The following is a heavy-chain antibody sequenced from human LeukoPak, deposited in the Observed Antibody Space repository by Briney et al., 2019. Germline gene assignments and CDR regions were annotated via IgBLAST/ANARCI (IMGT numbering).Heavy chain of an antibody. D-gene: IGHD5-12*01. Sequence: HPGGSLRLSCAASGFTFSSYAMRWVRQAPGKGLEWVSTFSESGGSTYNADSIKGRSTPSTDNSKNTLYPQMTSLRAENTAVYYCAKDRRGYSGYADYWGQGTLVTVSS. CDR1: GFTFSSYA. CDR2: FSESGGST. CDR3: AKDRRGYSGYADY. J-gene: IGHJ4*02. V-gene: IGHV3-23*01.